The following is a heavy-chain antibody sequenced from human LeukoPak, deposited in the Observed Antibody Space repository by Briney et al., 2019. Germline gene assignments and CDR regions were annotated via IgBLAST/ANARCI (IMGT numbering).Heavy chain of an antibody. J-gene: IGHJ4*02. CDR3: AKDRTYYYGSGKAIFDF. Sequence: GGSLRLSCAASGFTFSSYGMHWVRQAPGKGLEWVAVISYDGSNKYYADSVKGRFTISRDNSKNTLYLQMNSLRAEDTAVYYCAKDRTYYYGSGKAIFDFWGQGTLVTVSS. CDR1: GFTFSSYG. CDR2: ISYDGSNK. V-gene: IGHV3-30*18. D-gene: IGHD3-10*01.